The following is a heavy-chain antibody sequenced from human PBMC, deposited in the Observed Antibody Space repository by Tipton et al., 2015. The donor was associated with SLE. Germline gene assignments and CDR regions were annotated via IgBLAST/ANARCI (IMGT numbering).Heavy chain of an antibody. CDR3: ARLIGQLSPSGD. CDR1: GGSISSDH. Sequence: TLSLTCSVSGGSISSDHWIWIRQPPGKGLEWIGKIYYSDNSDYSGNTYYNPSLKSRVRIFLDASKNQFSLSLESVTAADTAVYYCARLIGQLSPSGDWGQGTLVTVSS. J-gene: IGHJ4*02. D-gene: IGHD6-6*01. V-gene: IGHV4-39*07. CDR2: IYYSDNSDYSGNT.